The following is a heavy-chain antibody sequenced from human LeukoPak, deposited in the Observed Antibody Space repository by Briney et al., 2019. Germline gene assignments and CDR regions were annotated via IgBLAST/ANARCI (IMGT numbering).Heavy chain of an antibody. CDR3: ARDQYCSSTSCLEYYYYGMDV. CDR1: GGSISSYY. D-gene: IGHD2-2*01. CDR2: IYTSGST. V-gene: IGHV4-4*07. Sequence: SETLSLTCTVSGGSISSYYWSWIRQPAGKGLEWIGRIYTSGSTNYSPSLKSRVTMSVDTSKNQFSLKLSSVTAADTAVYYCARDQYCSSTSCLEYYYYGMDVWGQGTTVTVSS. J-gene: IGHJ6*02.